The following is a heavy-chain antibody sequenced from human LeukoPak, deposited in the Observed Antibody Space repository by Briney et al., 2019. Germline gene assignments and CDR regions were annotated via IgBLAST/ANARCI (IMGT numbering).Heavy chain of an antibody. CDR2: IDWDDDK. CDR1: GYSISSGYYW. CDR3: ARMGVATFDY. V-gene: IGHV2-70*16. J-gene: IGHJ4*02. D-gene: IGHD1-1*01. Sequence: ALSLTCAVSGYSISSGYYWGWIRQPPGKALEWLARIDWDDDKFYSTSLKTRLTISKDTSKNQVVLTMTNMDPVDTATYYCARMGVATFDYWGQGTLVTVSS.